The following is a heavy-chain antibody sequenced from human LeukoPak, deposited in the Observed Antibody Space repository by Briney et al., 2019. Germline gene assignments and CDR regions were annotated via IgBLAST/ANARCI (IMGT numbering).Heavy chain of an antibody. D-gene: IGHD3-9*01. CDR1: GYTFTSYG. CDR3: ARNVDYDILTGYRTYYFDY. CDR2: ISAYNGNT. Sequence: ASVKLSFKASGYTFTSYGISWVRQAPAQEIEWMGWISAYNGNTNYAQKLQGRVTMTTDTSTSTAYMELRSLRSDDTAVYYCARNVDYDILTGYRTYYFDYWGQGTLVTVSS. J-gene: IGHJ4*02. V-gene: IGHV1-18*01.